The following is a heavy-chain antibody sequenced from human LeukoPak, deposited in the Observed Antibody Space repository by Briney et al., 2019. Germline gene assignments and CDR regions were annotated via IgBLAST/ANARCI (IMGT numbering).Heavy chain of an antibody. D-gene: IGHD6-6*01. Sequence: SETLSLTCTVSGGSISSYYWSWIRQPAGKGLEWIGRIYTSGSTNYNPSLKSRVTMSVDTSKNQFSLKLSSVTAADTAVYYCARDRGKGVAARLTYNWFDHWGQGTLVTVSS. CDR2: IYTSGST. V-gene: IGHV4-4*07. CDR1: GGSISSYY. CDR3: ARDRGKGVAARLTYNWFDH. J-gene: IGHJ5*02.